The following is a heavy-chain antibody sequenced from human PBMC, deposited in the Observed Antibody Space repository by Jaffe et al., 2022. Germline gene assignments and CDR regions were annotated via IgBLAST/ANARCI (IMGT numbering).Heavy chain of an antibody. CDR1: GYTFTSYA. V-gene: IGHV1-3*01. Sequence: QVQLVQSGAEVKKPGASVKVSCKASGYTFTSYAMHWVRQAPGQRLEWMGWINAGNGNTKYSQKFQGRVTITRDTSASTAYMELSSLRSEDTAVYYCARDRKYSSSSQSFTYYYGSGSYYDQGWYYFDYWGQGTLVTVSS. D-gene: IGHD3-10*01. CDR2: INAGNGNT. J-gene: IGHJ4*02. CDR3: ARDRKYSSSSQSFTYYYGSGSYYDQGWYYFDY.